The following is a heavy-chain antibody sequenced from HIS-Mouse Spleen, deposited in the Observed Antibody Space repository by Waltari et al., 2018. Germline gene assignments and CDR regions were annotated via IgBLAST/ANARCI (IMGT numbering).Heavy chain of an antibody. CDR3: ARDSYSSSWYFDY. V-gene: IGHV3-30*04. J-gene: IGHJ4*02. CDR2: ISYDGSNK. Sequence: QAPGKGLEWVAVISYDGSNKYYADSVKGRFTISRDNSKNTLYLQMNSLRAEDTAVYYCARDSYSSSWYFDYWGQGTLVTVSS. D-gene: IGHD6-13*01.